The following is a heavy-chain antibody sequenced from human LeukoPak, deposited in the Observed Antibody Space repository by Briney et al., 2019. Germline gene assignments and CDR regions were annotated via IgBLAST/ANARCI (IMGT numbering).Heavy chain of an antibody. D-gene: IGHD6-13*01. J-gene: IGHJ6*02. CDR3: AKDPYSSSWYGYYYYYGMDV. V-gene: IGHV3-23*01. CDR2: ISGSDGST. Sequence: LPGGSLRLSCAASGFTFSSYAMSWVRQAPGKGLEWVSAISGSDGSTYYADSVKGRFTISRDNSKNTLYLQMNSLRAEDTAVYYCAKDPYSSSWYGYYYYYGMDVWGQGTTVTVSS. CDR1: GFTFSSYA.